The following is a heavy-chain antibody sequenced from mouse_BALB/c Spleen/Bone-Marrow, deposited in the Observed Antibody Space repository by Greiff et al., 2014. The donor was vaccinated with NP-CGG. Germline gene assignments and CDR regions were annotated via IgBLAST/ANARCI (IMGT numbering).Heavy chain of an antibody. V-gene: IGHV1-37*01. CDR2: INPYNGDT. CDR1: GYSFTGYF. J-gene: IGHJ3*01. Sequence: EVQLQQSGPELVKPGASVKISCKASGYSFTGYFMNWVKQSHGKGLEWIGRINPYNGDTFYNQKFKGKATLTVDKSSSTAHMELLGLTSEDSAVYYCGGRDGYYGGFAYWGQGTLVTVSA. D-gene: IGHD2-3*01. CDR3: GGRDGYYGGFAY.